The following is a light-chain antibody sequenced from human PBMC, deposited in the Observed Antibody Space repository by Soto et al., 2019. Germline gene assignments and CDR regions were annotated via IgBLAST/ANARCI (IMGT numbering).Light chain of an antibody. Sequence: AIRMTQSPSSLSASTGDRVTITCRASQGISSYLAWYQQKPGKAPKLLIYAASTLQSGVPSRFSGSGSGTDFTLTISCLQSEDFATYYCQQYYSSFPFGPGTKVDIK. CDR2: AAS. CDR3: QQYYSSFP. CDR1: QGISSY. V-gene: IGKV1-8*01. J-gene: IGKJ3*01.